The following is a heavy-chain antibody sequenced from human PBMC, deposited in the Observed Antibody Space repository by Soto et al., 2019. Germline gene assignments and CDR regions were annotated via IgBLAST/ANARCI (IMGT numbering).Heavy chain of an antibody. V-gene: IGHV4-39*01. CDR2: IYYSGTT. CDR1: GGSISSTFYY. Sequence: QLQLQESGPGLVKPSETLSLTCSLSGGSISSTFYYWGWIRQPPGKRLEWIGSIYYSGTTCYNAAPKGRVTISVDTSKNPVSRRLTSVTATDTAVYFCARQKWEQPKWFDPWGQGTLVTVSS. D-gene: IGHD1-26*01. J-gene: IGHJ5*02. CDR3: ARQKWEQPKWFDP.